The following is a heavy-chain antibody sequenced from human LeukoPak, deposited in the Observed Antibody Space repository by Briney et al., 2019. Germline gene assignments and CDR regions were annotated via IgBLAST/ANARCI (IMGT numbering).Heavy chain of an antibody. CDR1: GYSISSGYY. D-gene: IGHD6-13*01. Sequence: SETLSLTCTVSGYSISSGYYWGWIRQPPGKGLEWIGSIYHSGSTYYNPSLKSRVTISLDTSKNQFSLKLSSVTAADTAIYYCARGVVAAAGRTFDFWGQGTLVTVSS. V-gene: IGHV4-38-2*02. CDR2: IYHSGST. CDR3: ARGVVAAAGRTFDF. J-gene: IGHJ4*02.